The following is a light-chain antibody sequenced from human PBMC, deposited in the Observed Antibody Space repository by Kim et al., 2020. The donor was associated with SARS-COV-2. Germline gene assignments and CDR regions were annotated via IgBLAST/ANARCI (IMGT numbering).Light chain of an antibody. J-gene: IGKJ1*01. CDR2: GAS. Sequence: LSPGERATLACRASQSVSSNYLAWYQQKPGQAPRLLIYGASSRATGIPDRFSGSGSGTDFTLTITRLEPEDFAVYYCQQYSSSPATFGQGTKVEIK. CDR1: QSVSSNY. CDR3: QQYSSSPAT. V-gene: IGKV3-20*01.